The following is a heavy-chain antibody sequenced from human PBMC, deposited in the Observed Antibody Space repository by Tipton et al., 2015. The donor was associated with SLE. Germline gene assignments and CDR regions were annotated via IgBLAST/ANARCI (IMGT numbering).Heavy chain of an antibody. D-gene: IGHD4-23*01. Sequence: TLSLTCAVYGGSFSGYYWSWIRQPPGKGLEWIGEINHSGSTEYNPSLKSRVTISVDTSKNQFSLKLSSVTAADTAVYYCARYDYGGNSYFDYWGQGTLVTVSS. CDR2: INHSGST. V-gene: IGHV4-34*01. CDR3: ARYDYGGNSYFDY. CDR1: GGSFSGYY. J-gene: IGHJ4*02.